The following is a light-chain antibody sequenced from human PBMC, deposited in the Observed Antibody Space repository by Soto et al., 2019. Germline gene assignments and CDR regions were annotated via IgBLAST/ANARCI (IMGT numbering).Light chain of an antibody. V-gene: IGLV2-14*01. J-gene: IGLJ3*02. Sequence: QSALTQPASVSGSPGQSITISCTGTSSDVGGYNYVSWYQQHPGKAPKLMIYEVSNRPSGVSNRFSGSKSGNTASLTISGXXXXXXXXXYCSSYTSNSTRVFGGGTKLTVL. CDR1: SSDVGGYNY. CDR3: SSYTSNSTRV. CDR2: EVS.